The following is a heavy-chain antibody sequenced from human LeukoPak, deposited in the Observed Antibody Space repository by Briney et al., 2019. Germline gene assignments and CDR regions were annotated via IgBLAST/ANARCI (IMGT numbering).Heavy chain of an antibody. Sequence: ASVKVSCKASGYTFTSYYMHWVRQAPGQGLEWMGIINPSGGSTSYAQKFQGRVTMTRDMSPSTVYMELSSLRSEDTAVYYCARGGYSYGSPGNYFDYWGQGTLVTVSS. V-gene: IGHV1-46*01. CDR3: ARGGYSYGSPGNYFDY. D-gene: IGHD5-18*01. CDR1: GYTFTSYY. J-gene: IGHJ4*02. CDR2: INPSGGST.